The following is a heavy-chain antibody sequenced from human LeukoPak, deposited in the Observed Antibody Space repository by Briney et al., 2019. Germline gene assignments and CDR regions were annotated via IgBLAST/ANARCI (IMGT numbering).Heavy chain of an antibody. D-gene: IGHD6-19*01. CDR3: ARGIRGDSSGSDTGYFDY. CDR1: GFTFSSYA. Sequence: GGSLRLSCAASGFTFSSYAMHWVRQAPGKGLEWVAVISYDGSNKYYADSVKGRFTISRDNSKNTLYLQMNSLRAEDTAVYYCARGIRGDSSGSDTGYFDYWGQGTLVTVSS. V-gene: IGHV3-30-3*01. J-gene: IGHJ4*02. CDR2: ISYDGSNK.